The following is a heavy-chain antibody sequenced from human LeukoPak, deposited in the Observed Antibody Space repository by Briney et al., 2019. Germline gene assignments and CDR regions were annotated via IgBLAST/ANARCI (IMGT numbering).Heavy chain of an antibody. J-gene: IGHJ6*03. CDR3: ARNWNSEYYYYMDV. V-gene: IGHV1-69*01. Sequence: SVKVSCKASGGTFSSYAISWVRQAPGQGLEWMRGIIPIFGTANYAQKFQGRVTITSDESTSNAYMELSSLRSEDTAVYYCARNWNSEYYYYMDVWGKGTTVTVSS. D-gene: IGHD1-7*01. CDR1: GGTFSSYA. CDR2: IIPIFGTA.